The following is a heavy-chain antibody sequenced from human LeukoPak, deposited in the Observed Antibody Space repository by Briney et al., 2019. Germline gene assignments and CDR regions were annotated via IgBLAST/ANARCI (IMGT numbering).Heavy chain of an antibody. J-gene: IGHJ5*02. Sequence: SETLSLTCAVYGGSFSGYYWSWIRQPPGKGLEWIGEINHSGSTNYNPSLKSRVTISVDTSKNQFSPKLSSVTAADAAVYYCARGRAPYCSSTSCYNGLGKILDPWGQGTLVTVSS. CDR2: INHSGST. CDR1: GGSFSGYY. CDR3: ARGRAPYCSSTSCYNGLGKILDP. D-gene: IGHD2-2*02. V-gene: IGHV4-34*01.